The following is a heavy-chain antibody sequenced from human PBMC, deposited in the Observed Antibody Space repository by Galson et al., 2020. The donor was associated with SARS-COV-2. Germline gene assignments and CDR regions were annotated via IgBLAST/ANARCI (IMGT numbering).Heavy chain of an antibody. CDR1: GYSFTSYW. Sequence: GGSLRLSCKGSGYSFTSYWIGWVRQMPGKGLEWMGIIYPGDSDTRYSPSFQGQVTISADKSISTAYLQWSSLKASDTAMYYCARQTYHYYGSGSYSYYGMDVWGQGTTVTVSS. V-gene: IGHV5-51*01. CDR2: IYPGDSDT. J-gene: IGHJ6*02. CDR3: ARQTYHYYGSGSYSYYGMDV. D-gene: IGHD3-10*01.